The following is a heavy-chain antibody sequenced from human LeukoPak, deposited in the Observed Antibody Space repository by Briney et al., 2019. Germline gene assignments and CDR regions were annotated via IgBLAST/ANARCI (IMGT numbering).Heavy chain of an antibody. V-gene: IGHV4-61*01. Sequence: SETLSLTCDVSGVSINTCCYYWTWIRQPPGKGLEWIGYKYYSGSTRYNSSLRSRLTISLYSSKNQFSLRLTSVTAADTAVYYCARGRSYGFDFDSWGPGTLVIVSS. CDR1: GVSINTCCYY. D-gene: IGHD5-18*01. CDR3: ARGRSYGFDFDS. CDR2: KYYSGST. J-gene: IGHJ4*02.